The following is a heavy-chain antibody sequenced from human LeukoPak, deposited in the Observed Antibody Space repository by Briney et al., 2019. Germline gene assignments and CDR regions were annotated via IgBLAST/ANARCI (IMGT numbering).Heavy chain of an antibody. J-gene: IGHJ3*02. CDR2: ISGSGGST. CDR3: AKDPDYYATGAFDI. Sequence: ETLSLTCTVSGGSISSGGYYWSWVRQAPGKGLEWVSAISGSGGSTYYADSVKGRFTISRDNSKNTLYLQMNSLRAEDTAVYYCAKDPDYYATGAFDIWGQGTMVTVSS. V-gene: IGHV3-23*01. D-gene: IGHD3-10*01. CDR1: GGSISSGGYY.